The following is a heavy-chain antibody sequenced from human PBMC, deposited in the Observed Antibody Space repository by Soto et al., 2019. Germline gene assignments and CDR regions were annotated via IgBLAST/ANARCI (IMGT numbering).Heavy chain of an antibody. D-gene: IGHD6-13*01. Sequence: ESGGGLVKPGGSLRLSCTASGSPFSTYGMNWVRQAPGKGLEWISSISNGGDYIYYADSVQGRFTISSDDAKNSLYLQMNSLRGEDTAVEFCGGEESGGSSSRYGGQGTVVTVCS. V-gene: IGHV3-21*01. CDR3: GGEESGGSSSRY. CDR2: ISNGGDYI. J-gene: IGHJ4*02. CDR1: GSPFSTYG.